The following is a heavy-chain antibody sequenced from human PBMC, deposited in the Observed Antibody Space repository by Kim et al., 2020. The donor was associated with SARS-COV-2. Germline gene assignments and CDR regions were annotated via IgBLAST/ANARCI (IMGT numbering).Heavy chain of an antibody. CDR1: GYTFTSYG. CDR3: ARGGYCSSTSCYRGFDY. Sequence: ASVKVSCKASGYTFTSYGISWVRQAPGQGLEWMGWISAYNGNTNYAQKLQGRVTMTTDTSTSTAYMELRSLRSDDTAVYYCARGGYCSSTSCYRGFDYWGQGTLVTVSS. CDR2: ISAYNGNT. D-gene: IGHD2-2*02. V-gene: IGHV1-18*01. J-gene: IGHJ4*02.